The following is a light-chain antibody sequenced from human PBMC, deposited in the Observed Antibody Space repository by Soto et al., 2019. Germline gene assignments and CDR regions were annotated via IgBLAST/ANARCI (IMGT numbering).Light chain of an antibody. CDR1: QSISNW. CDR3: QQYNSYSLTWT. V-gene: IGKV1-5*03. Sequence: DVQMTQSPSTLSASVGDRVTITCRASQSISNWLAWYQQKPGQAPKLLIYKASSSESGVPSRFSGSGSGTEFNLTISSLQPDDFATDYCQQYNSYSLTWTFGQGTKVEI. J-gene: IGKJ1*01. CDR2: KAS.